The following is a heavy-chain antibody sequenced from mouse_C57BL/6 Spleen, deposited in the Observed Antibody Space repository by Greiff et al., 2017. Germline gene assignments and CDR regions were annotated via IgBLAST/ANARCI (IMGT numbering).Heavy chain of an antibody. CDR1: GYAFSSYW. Sequence: QVQLKESGAELVKPGASVKISCKASGYAFSSYWMNWVKQRPGKGLEWIGQIYPGDGDTNYNGKFKGKATLTADKSSSTAYMQLSSLTSEDSAVYFCARTVVAQGAMDYWGQGTSVTVSS. CDR3: ARTVVAQGAMDY. CDR2: IYPGDGDT. J-gene: IGHJ4*01. D-gene: IGHD1-1*01. V-gene: IGHV1-80*01.